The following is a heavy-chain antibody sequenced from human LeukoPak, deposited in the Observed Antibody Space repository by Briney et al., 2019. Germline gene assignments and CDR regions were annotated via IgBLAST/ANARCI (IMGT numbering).Heavy chain of an antibody. D-gene: IGHD5-18*01. CDR3: ARESGYGYGYWMGAFDI. Sequence: ASVKVSCKASGYTFTGYYMHWVRQAPGQGLEWMGWINPNSGGTNYAQKFQGRVTMTRDTSISTAYMELSRLRSDDTAVYYCARESGYGYGYWMGAFDIWGQGTMVTVSS. V-gene: IGHV1-2*02. CDR2: INPNSGGT. J-gene: IGHJ3*02. CDR1: GYTFTGYY.